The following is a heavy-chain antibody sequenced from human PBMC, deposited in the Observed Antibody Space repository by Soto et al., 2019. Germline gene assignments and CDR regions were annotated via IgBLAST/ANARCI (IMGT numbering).Heavy chain of an antibody. V-gene: IGHV5-10-1*01. D-gene: IGHD2-2*01. CDR1: GYSFTSYW. Sequence: PGESLKISCKGSGYSFTSYWIGWVRQMPGKGLEWMGRIDPSDSYTNYSPSFQGHVTISADKSISTAYLQWSSLKASDTAMYYCARHCSSTSCYPYYYYGMDVWGQGTTVTVSS. CDR2: IDPSDSYT. J-gene: IGHJ6*02. CDR3: ARHCSSTSCYPYYYYGMDV.